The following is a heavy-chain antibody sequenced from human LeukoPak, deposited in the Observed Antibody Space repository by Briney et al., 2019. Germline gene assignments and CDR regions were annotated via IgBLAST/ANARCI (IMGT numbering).Heavy chain of an antibody. CDR1: GLAFSSYY. CDR3: ARSNSFDY. J-gene: IGHJ4*01. CDR2: IKYDGSEK. V-gene: IGHV3-7*01. D-gene: IGHD6-6*01. Sequence: GGSLRLSCAGSGLAFSSYYMHWVRQAPDKGLEWVAHIKYDGSEKSYVDSVKGRFTISRDNAKNSLYLQMSSLRAEDTAVYYCARSNSFDYWGHGTLVTVSS.